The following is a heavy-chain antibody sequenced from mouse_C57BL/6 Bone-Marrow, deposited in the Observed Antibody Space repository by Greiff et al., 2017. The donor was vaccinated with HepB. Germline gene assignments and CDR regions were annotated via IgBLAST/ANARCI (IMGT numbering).Heavy chain of an antibody. Sequence: QVQLQQPGAELVRPGTSVKLSCKASGYTFTSYWMHWVKQRPGQGLEWIGVIDPSDSYTNYNQKFKGKATLTVDTSYSTAYMQLSSLTSEDSAVYYCARGGIYYGYFDYWGQGTTLTVSS. CDR2: IDPSDSYT. CDR1: GYTFTSYW. D-gene: IGHD2-1*01. V-gene: IGHV1-59*01. J-gene: IGHJ2*01. CDR3: ARGGIYYGYFDY.